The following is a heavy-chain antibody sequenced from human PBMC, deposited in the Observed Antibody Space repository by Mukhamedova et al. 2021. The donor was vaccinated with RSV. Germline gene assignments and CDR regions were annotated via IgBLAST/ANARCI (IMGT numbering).Heavy chain of an antibody. CDR3: GYRKVGDIVVEY. J-gene: IGHJ4*02. Sequence: SGVGVGWIRQPPGKALEWLSLIYWDDDKRYSAFLKSRLTITKDTSKNQVVLTMTNMDPVDTATYFCGYRKVGDIVVEYWGQGTLVT. V-gene: IGHV2-5*02. CDR1: SGVG. D-gene: IGHD2-2*01. CDR2: IYWDDDK.